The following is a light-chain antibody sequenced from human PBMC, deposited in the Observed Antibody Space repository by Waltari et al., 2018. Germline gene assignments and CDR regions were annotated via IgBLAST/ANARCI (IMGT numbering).Light chain of an antibody. CDR2: VAS. CDR1: QSVSTN. Sequence: EIVMTQSPATLSVSPGERATLSCRASQSVSTNLAWYQQKAGQAPRLLIYVASTRASDIPASFSGSGSGTKFTLNISSLQSEDFAVYYCHQYDNWPPVTFGQGTRLEIK. V-gene: IGKV3-15*01. J-gene: IGKJ5*01. CDR3: HQYDNWPPVT.